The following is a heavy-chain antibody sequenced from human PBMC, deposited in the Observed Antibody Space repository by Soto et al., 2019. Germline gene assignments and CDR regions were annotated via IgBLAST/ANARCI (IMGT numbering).Heavy chain of an antibody. D-gene: IGHD6-19*01. J-gene: IGHJ4*02. CDR3: ARDRISVTEGFDY. Sequence: QVQLQESGPGLVKPSETLSLTCTVSGGSISSYYWSWIRQPPEKGLEWIGYIYYSGSTNYNPSPKSRVTISVDTSKNQSSLNLSSVTAADTAVYYCARDRISVTEGFDYWGQGTLVTVSS. CDR2: IYYSGST. V-gene: IGHV4-59*01. CDR1: GGSISSYY.